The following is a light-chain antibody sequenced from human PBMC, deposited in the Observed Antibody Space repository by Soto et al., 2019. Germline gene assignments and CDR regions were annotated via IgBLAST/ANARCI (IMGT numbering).Light chain of an antibody. V-gene: IGKV1-33*01. J-gene: IGKJ3*01. CDR3: QKYDDVPQ. CDR1: QDITNH. CDR2: DAS. Sequence: DIQMTQSPSSLSASVGDTVTITCQASQDITNHLNWYQQKPGKAPNLLIYDASHLETGVPSRFSGRGSGKYFTLTISSLKPEDIATYYCQKYDDVPQFGPGTKVDF.